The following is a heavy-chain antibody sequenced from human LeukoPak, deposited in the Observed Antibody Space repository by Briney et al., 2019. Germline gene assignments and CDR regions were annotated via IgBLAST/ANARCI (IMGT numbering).Heavy chain of an antibody. D-gene: IGHD3-10*01. J-gene: IGHJ6*03. CDR2: IYYSGST. V-gene: IGHV4-59*01. Sequence: SETLSLTCTVSGGSISSYYWSWIRQPPGKGLGWIGYIYYSGSTNYNPSLKSRVTISVDTSKNQFSLKLSSVTAADTAVYYCARMGIRGSYYYYMDVWGKGTTVTISS. CDR1: GGSISSYY. CDR3: ARMGIRGSYYYYMDV.